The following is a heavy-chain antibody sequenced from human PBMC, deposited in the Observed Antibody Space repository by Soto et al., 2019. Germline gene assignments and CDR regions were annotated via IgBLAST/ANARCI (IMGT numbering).Heavy chain of an antibody. D-gene: IGHD6-25*01. J-gene: IGHJ5*02. CDR1: GYTFTSYD. Sequence: QVQLVQSWAEVKKPGASVKVSCKASGYTFTSYDINWVRQATGQGLEWMGWMNPNSGNTGYAQKFQGRVTMTRNTSISTAFMELSSLRSEDTAVYYCARGHPIAAATVYNWFDPWGQGTLVTVSS. CDR2: MNPNSGNT. CDR3: ARGHPIAAATVYNWFDP. V-gene: IGHV1-8*01.